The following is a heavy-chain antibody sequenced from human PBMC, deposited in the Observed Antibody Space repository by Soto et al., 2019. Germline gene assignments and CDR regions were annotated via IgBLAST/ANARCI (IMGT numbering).Heavy chain of an antibody. J-gene: IGHJ4*02. CDR1: GFTFSDYY. V-gene: IGHV3-11*01. CDR3: ARDQDDWNYVGGESY. CDR2: ISSSGSTI. D-gene: IGHD1-7*01. Sequence: GGSLSLSCAASGFTFSDYYMSWLRQAPWKGLEWVSYISSSGSTIYYADSVKGRFTISRDNAKNSLYLQMNSLRAEDTAVYYCARDQDDWNYVGGESYWGQGTLVTVSS.